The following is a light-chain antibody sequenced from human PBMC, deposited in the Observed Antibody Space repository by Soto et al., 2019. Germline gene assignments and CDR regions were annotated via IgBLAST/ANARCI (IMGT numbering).Light chain of an antibody. CDR2: AAS. V-gene: IGKV3-15*01. Sequence: DIVMTRFPATLSVSPGQRATLSCRASQNIGSSLAWYQQKPGQAPRLLIYAASTRATGIPARFSGSGSGTHVTLTISSLQSEDFGAYYCQQYNAWPGTFGQGTKVEIK. CDR3: QQYNAWPGT. CDR1: QNIGSS. J-gene: IGKJ1*01.